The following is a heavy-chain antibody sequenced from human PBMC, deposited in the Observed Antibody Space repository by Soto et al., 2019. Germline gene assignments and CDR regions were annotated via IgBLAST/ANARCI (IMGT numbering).Heavy chain of an antibody. D-gene: IGHD1-26*01. CDR1: GFTFSSYG. J-gene: IGHJ4*02. Sequence: QVQLVESGGGVVQPGRSLRLSCVASGFTFSSYGMHWVRQAPGKGLEWVAIISYDGSNTYYADSVKGRFTISRDNSKNTLYLQMNSLRAEDTSVYYCAKEGGLSGSYYISSSYYFGYWGEGSLGTVSA. CDR3: AKEGGLSGSYYISSSYYFGY. V-gene: IGHV3-30*18. CDR2: ISYDGSNT.